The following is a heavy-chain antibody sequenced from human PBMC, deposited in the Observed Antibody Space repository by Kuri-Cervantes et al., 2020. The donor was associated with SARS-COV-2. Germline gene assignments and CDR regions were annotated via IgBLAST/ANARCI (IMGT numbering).Heavy chain of an antibody. J-gene: IGHJ5*02. V-gene: IGHV4-4*07. CDR3: ARGGTLRTYYDFWSGPNHLLANWFDP. CDR2: IYTSGST. CDR1: GGCISSYY. Sequence: SETLSLTCTVSGGCISSYYWSWIRQPAGKGLEWIGRIYTSGSTNYNHSLKSRVTMSVDTSKNQFSLKLGSVTAADTAVYYCARGGTLRTYYDFWSGPNHLLANWFDPWGQGTLVTVSS. D-gene: IGHD3-3*01.